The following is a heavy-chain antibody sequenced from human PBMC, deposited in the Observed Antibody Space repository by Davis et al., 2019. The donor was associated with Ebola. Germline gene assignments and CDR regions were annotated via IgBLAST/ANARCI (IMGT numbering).Heavy chain of an antibody. J-gene: IGHJ3*02. CDR2: INPHNGNT. CDR1: GYTFTNYG. D-gene: IGHD3-22*01. V-gene: IGHV1-18*04. CDR3: ARSPYYYDSSGYYYADAFDI. Sequence: AASVKVSCKASGYTFTNYGITWVRQAPGQGLEWMGWINPHNGNTNYAQNVQGRVTMTRDTSTSTVYMELSSLRSEDTAVYYCARSPYYYDSSGYYYADAFDIWGQGTMVTVSS.